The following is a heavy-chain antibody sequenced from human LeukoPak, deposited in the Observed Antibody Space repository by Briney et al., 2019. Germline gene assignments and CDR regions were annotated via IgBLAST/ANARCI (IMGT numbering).Heavy chain of an antibody. CDR1: GFTFSIYN. V-gene: IGHV3-48*02. Sequence: GGSLRLSCAASGFTFSIYNMNWVCQAPGKGLEWVSYISSGSTTIYYADSVKGRFTISRDNAKNSLYLQMNSLRDEDTAVYYCARDSGSFYTFNYWGQGTLVTVSS. D-gene: IGHD1-26*01. CDR3: ARDSGSFYTFNY. CDR2: ISSGSTTI. J-gene: IGHJ4*02.